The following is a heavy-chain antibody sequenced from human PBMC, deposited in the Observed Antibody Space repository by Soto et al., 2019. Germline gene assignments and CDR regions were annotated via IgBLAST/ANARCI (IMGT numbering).Heavy chain of an antibody. CDR3: AKDSANYYDSSGYID. CDR2: IDEYGSTI. V-gene: IGHV3-74*01. J-gene: IGHJ4*02. CDR1: GFTFSSYW. Sequence: EVQLVESGGGLVQPGGSLRLSCAASGFTFSSYWMHWVRQVPGKGLLWVSRIDEYGSTINYADSVKGRFTISRDNARNTLYLEMNSLRVEDTAVYFCAKDSANYYDSSGYIDWGRGTLVTVSS. D-gene: IGHD3-22*01.